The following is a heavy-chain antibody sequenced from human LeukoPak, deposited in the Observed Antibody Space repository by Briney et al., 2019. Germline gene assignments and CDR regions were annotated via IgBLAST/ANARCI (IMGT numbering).Heavy chain of an antibody. CDR1: GYTFTSYG. CDR2: ISAYNGNT. Sequence: ASVKVSCKASGYTFTSYGISWVRQAPGQGLEWMGWISAYNGNTNYAQKLQGRVTMTTDTSTSTAYMELRSLRSDDTAVYYCARDKSGSYYNPVNSFGHWGQGTLVTVSS. J-gene: IGHJ4*02. V-gene: IGHV1-18*04. CDR3: ARDKSGSYYNPVNSFGH. D-gene: IGHD3-10*01.